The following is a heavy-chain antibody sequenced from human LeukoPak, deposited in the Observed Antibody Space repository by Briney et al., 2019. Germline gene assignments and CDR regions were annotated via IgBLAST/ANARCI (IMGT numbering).Heavy chain of an antibody. D-gene: IGHD5-18*01. CDR3: AREAIEYSYGTPYYFDY. V-gene: IGHV4-59*01. J-gene: IGHJ4*02. CDR1: GGSISSYY. Sequence: SETLSLTCTVSGGSISSYYWSWIRQPPGKGLEWIAYIYYSGSTNYNPSLKSRVTISVDTSKNQFSLKLSSVTAADTAVYYCAREAIEYSYGTPYYFDYWGQGTLVTVSS. CDR2: IYYSGST.